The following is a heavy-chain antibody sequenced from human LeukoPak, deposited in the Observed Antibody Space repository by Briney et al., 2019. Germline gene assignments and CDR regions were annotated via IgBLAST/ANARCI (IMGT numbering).Heavy chain of an antibody. Sequence: SETLSLTCAVYGGSFSGYYWSWIRQPPGKGLEWIGEINHSGSTNYNSSLKSRVTISVDTSKNQFSLKLCSVTAADTAVYYCAREVVPAARSYYYYMDVWGKGTTVTVSS. J-gene: IGHJ6*03. D-gene: IGHD2-2*01. CDR3: AREVVPAARSYYYYMDV. CDR1: GGSFSGYY. CDR2: INHSGST. V-gene: IGHV4-34*01.